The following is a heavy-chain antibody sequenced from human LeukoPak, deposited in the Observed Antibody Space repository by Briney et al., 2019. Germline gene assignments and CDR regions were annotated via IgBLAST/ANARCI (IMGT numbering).Heavy chain of an antibody. D-gene: IGHD3-10*01. Sequence: SETLSLTCTVSGGSISSYYWSWIRQPPGKGLEWIGYIYYSGSANYNPSLKSRVTISVDTSKNQFSLKLSSVTAADTAVYYCARLLTMVGFDPWGQGTLVTVSS. J-gene: IGHJ5*02. CDR1: GGSISSYY. V-gene: IGHV4-59*08. CDR3: ARLLTMVGFDP. CDR2: IYYSGSA.